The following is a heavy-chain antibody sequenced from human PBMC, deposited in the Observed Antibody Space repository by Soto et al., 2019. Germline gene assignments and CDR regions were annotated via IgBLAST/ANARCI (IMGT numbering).Heavy chain of an antibody. J-gene: IGHJ4*02. V-gene: IGHV3-15*07. CDR3: ASHYYLSGTYGFLVH. CDR1: GFTFSNVW. Sequence: GGSLRLSCAASGFTFSNVWMNWVRQAPGKGLEWVGRIKSRADGGTTDFAAPVKGRFIISRDDSENTLFLQMNSLKNEDTGVYYCASHYYLSGTYGFLVHWGQGTLVTVSS. D-gene: IGHD3-10*01. CDR2: IKSRADGGTT.